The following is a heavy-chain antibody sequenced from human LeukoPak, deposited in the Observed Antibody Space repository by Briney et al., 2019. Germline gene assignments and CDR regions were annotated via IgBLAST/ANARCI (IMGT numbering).Heavy chain of an antibody. CDR1: GFTFSSYS. CDR3: ARDEAAAGTASH. CDR2: ISSSSSYI. J-gene: IGHJ4*02. D-gene: IGHD6-13*01. Sequence: GGSLRLSCAASGFTFSSYSMNWVRQAPGKGLEWVSSISSSSSYIYYADSVKGRFTISRDNAKNSLYLQMNSLRAEDTAVYHCARDEAAAGTASHWGQGTLVTVSS. V-gene: IGHV3-21*01.